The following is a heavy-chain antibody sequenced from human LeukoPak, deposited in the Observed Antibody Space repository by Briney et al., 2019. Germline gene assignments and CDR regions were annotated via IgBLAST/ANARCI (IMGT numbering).Heavy chain of an antibody. CDR3: ARNYGGYDGTDY. D-gene: IGHD5-12*01. CDR2: INWSGRST. Sequence: GGSLRLSCAASGFTFDDYGMSWVRQAPGKGLEWVSGINWSGRSTGYADSVKGRFTISRDSSQNSLYLQMNRLRAEDTALYYCARNYGGYDGTDYWGQGTLVTVSS. J-gene: IGHJ4*02. V-gene: IGHV3-20*04. CDR1: GFTFDDYG.